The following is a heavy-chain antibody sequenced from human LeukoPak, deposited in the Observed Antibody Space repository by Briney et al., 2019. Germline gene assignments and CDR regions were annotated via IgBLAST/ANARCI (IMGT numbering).Heavy chain of an antibody. J-gene: IGHJ1*01. Sequence: PSETLSLTCAVYGGSFSGYYWSWIRQPPGKGLEWIGEINHSGSTNYNPSLKSRVTISVDTSKNQFSLKLSSVTAADTAVYYCARGRGRSASPRLAEYFQHWGQGTLVTVSS. CDR3: ARGRGRSASPRLAEYFQH. CDR1: GGSFSGYY. CDR2: INHSGST. D-gene: IGHD6-13*01. V-gene: IGHV4-34*01.